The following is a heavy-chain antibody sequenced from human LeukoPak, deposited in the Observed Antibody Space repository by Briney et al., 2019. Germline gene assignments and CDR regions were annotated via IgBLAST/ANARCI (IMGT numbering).Heavy chain of an antibody. Sequence: GGSLRLSCAASGFTFSSTWMNWVRQTPGEGLEWVANIEPDGSEKYYVDSVRGRFTISRDNAKNSLYLQMNSLRAEDTAVYYCARAPDFAVVPASDSWGQGTLVTVSS. CDR1: GFTFSSTW. J-gene: IGHJ4*02. CDR2: IEPDGSEK. V-gene: IGHV3-7*04. D-gene: IGHD2-2*01. CDR3: ARAPDFAVVPASDS.